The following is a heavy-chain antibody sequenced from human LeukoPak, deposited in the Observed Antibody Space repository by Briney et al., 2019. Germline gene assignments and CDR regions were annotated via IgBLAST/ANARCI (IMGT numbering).Heavy chain of an antibody. CDR3: ARVPGIYYDFWSGHPSDPFDY. CDR1: GYTFTDYY. CDR2: INPNSGGT. V-gene: IGHV1-2*06. Sequence: ASVKVSCKASGYTFTDYYMHWVRQAPGQGLEWMGRINPNSGGTNYAQKFQGRVTMTRDTSISTAYMELSRLRSDDTAVYYCARVPGIYYDFWSGHPSDPFDYWGQGTLVTVSS. D-gene: IGHD3-3*01. J-gene: IGHJ4*02.